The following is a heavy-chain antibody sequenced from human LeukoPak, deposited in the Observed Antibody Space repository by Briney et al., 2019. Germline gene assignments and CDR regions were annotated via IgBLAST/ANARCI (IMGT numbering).Heavy chain of an antibody. CDR3: ARDPLRFLEWPASGMDV. V-gene: IGHV1-2*02. D-gene: IGHD3-3*01. J-gene: IGHJ6*02. CDR1: GYTFTGYY. CDR2: INPNSGGT. Sequence: ASVKVSCKASGYTFTGYYMHWVRQAPGQGLEWMGWINPNSGGTNYARKFQGRVTMTRDTSISTAYMELSRLRSDDTVVYYCARDPLRFLEWPASGMDVWGQGTTVTVSS.